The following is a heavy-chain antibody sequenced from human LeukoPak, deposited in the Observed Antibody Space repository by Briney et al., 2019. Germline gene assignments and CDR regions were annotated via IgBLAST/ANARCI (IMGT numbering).Heavy chain of an antibody. CDR3: ARDLNYDSAY. J-gene: IGHJ4*02. CDR2: IYSGGSA. Sequence: PGGSLRLSCAASGFTVSNNYMGWVRQAPGKGLEWVSVIYSGGSAYYADSVKGRFTISRDNSKNTVYLQMNSLRAEDTAVYYCARDLNYDSAYWGQGTLVTVSS. CDR1: GFTVSNNY. V-gene: IGHV3-53*01. D-gene: IGHD3-22*01.